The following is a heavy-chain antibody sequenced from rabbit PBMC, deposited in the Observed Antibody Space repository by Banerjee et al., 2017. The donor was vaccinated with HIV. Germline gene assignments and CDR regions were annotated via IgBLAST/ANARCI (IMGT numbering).Heavy chain of an antibody. CDR3: ARRGSDWGDDL. J-gene: IGHJ4*01. CDR2: IYTGSSGST. V-gene: IGHV1S45*01. CDR1: GFSFSNKYV. Sequence: QEQVEESGGDLVKPEGSLTLTCTASGFSFSNKYVMCWVRQAPGKGLEWIACIYTGSSGSTYYARWAKGRFTISKTSSTTVTLQMTSLTAADTATYFCARRGSDWGDDLWGQGTLVTVS. D-gene: IGHD4-1*01.